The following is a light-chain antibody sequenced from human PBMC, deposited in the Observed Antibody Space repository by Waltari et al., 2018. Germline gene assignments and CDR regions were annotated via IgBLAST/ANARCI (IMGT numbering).Light chain of an antibody. J-gene: IGLJ3*02. CDR1: ALPNKY. CDR3: YSTDYTGNYWV. CDR2: EDT. V-gene: IGLV3-10*01. Sequence: SYELTQPPSVSVSPGHTARITCSGEALPNKYAYWYRQKSGQAPVLVIYEDTNRPSGIPERFSASNSGAVATLTITGAQVEDEADYYCYSTDYTGNYWVFGGGTKLTVL.